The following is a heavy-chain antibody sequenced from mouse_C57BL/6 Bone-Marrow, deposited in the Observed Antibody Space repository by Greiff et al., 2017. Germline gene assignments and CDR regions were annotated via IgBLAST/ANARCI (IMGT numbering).Heavy chain of an antibody. V-gene: IGHV3-6*01. D-gene: IGHD1-1*01. J-gene: IGHJ1*03. CDR3: ASLLYYYGSSYRYFDV. CDR2: ISYDGSN. Sequence: EVQVVESGPGLVKPSQSLSLTCSVTGYSITSGYYWNWIRQFPGNKLEWMGYISYDGSNNYNPSLKNRISITRDTSKNQFFLKLHSVTTEDTATYYCASLLYYYGSSYRYFDVWGTGTTVTVSS. CDR1: GYSITSGYY.